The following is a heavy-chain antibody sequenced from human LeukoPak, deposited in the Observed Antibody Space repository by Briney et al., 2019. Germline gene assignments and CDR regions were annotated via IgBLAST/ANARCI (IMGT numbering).Heavy chain of an antibody. D-gene: IGHD4-11*01. CDR1: GFTFRSHA. CDR3: AKDPWGETTVSNGMDV. CDR2: IYENGGTT. Sequence: GGSLRLSCVGSGFTFRSHAMSWVRQAPEKGLEFVSGIYENGGTTYYADSVKGRFSISRDNSKNTLYLQMNSLRAEDTAVYYCAKDPWGETTVSNGMDVWGQGTTVTVSS. J-gene: IGHJ6*02. V-gene: IGHV3-23*01.